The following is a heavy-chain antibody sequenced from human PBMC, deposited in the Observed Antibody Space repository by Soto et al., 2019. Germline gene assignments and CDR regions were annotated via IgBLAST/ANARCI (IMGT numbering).Heavy chain of an antibody. CDR3: ARETFAAGSSYYYYGMDV. D-gene: IGHD6-13*01. J-gene: IGHJ6*02. CDR1: GGTFSSYA. V-gene: IGHV1-69*06. CDR2: IIPIFGTA. Sequence: ASVKVSCKASGGTFSSYAISWVRQAPGQGLEWMGGIIPIFGTANYAQKFQGRVTITADKSTSTAYMELSSLRSEDTAVYYCARETFAAGSSYYYYGMDVWGQGTTVTVS.